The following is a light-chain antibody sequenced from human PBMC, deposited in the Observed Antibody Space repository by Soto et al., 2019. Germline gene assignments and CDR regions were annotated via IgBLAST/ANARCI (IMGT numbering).Light chain of an antibody. CDR2: KAS. CDR3: QQASTFPFT. V-gene: IGKV1-12*01. CDR1: QVISSW. J-gene: IGKJ4*01. Sequence: DVQMTQSPSSLSASVGDRVTITCRASQVISSWLVWYQQKPGNAPKLLIYKASTLQSGVPSRFSGSESGTEFTLTISGLKPEDFATYYCQQASTFPFTFGGGTEVRIK.